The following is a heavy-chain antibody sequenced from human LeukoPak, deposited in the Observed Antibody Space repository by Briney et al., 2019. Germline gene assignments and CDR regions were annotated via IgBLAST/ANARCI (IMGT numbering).Heavy chain of an antibody. V-gene: IGHV3-74*01. D-gene: IGHD1-26*01. CDR3: ARAQMGAPTDY. CDR2: ISSDGSST. Sequence: GGSLRLSCAASGFTFSSYSMNWVRQAPGEGLVWVSRISSDGSSTVYADSVKGRFTISRDIAKNTLYLQMNSLRAEDTAVYYCARAQMGAPTDYWGQGTLVTVSS. J-gene: IGHJ4*02. CDR1: GFTFSSYS.